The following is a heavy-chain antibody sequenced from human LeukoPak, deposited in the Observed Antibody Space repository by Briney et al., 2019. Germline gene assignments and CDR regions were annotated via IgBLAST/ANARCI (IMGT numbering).Heavy chain of an antibody. CDR2: IYYTGRT. D-gene: IGHD2-8*01. V-gene: IGHV4-61*01. Sequence: SETLSLTCTVSGGSVRSGNYYWTWIRQPPGTGLEWIGYIYYTGRTNYSPSLKSRVTISVDTSKNQFSLKLSSVTAADTAVYYCARDYTNAFDYWGQGTLVTVSS. CDR3: ARDYTNAFDY. CDR1: GGSVRSGNYY. J-gene: IGHJ4*02.